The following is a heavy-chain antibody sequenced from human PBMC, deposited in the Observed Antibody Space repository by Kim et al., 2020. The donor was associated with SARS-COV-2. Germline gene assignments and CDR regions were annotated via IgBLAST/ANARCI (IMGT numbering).Heavy chain of an antibody. V-gene: IGHV3-9*01. Sequence: LSLTCAASGFTFGDYAMHWVRQAPGKGLEWVSGISWNSGSIGYADSVKGRFTISRDKAKNSLYLQMNSLRAEDTALYYCAKDPGGLHTASDSWGQGTLVTVSS. J-gene: IGHJ1*01. D-gene: IGHD5-18*01. CDR1: GFTFGDYA. CDR3: AKDPGGLHTASDS. CDR2: ISWNSGSI.